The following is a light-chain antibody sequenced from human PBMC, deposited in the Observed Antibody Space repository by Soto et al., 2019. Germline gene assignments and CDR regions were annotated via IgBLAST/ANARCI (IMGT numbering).Light chain of an antibody. CDR1: QSVSRS. Sequence: TPATVSGSPRESGTRCCTVSQSVSRSLAWYQQKPGQAPRLLIYGASTRATGIPDRFSGSGSGTEFTLTISSLQFEDFAVYYCQQYDIWPPWTFAQGTKVDIK. J-gene: IGKJ1*01. V-gene: IGKV3-15*01. CDR3: QQYDIWPPWT. CDR2: GAS.